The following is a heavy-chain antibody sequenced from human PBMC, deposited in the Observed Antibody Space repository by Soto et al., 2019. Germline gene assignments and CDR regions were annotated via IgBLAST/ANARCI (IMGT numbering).Heavy chain of an antibody. CDR3: ARARQNMVVAGIGWSDS. V-gene: IGHV4-59*01. CDR1: GGSISSYY. CDR2: IYYSGST. Sequence: SETLSLTCTVSGGSISSYYWSWIRQPPGKGLEWIGYIYYSGSTNYNPSLKSRVTISVDTSKNRFSLKLSSVTAADTAVYYCARARQNMVVAGIGWSDSWGQGIRVTVSS. D-gene: IGHD2-15*01. J-gene: IGHJ5*01.